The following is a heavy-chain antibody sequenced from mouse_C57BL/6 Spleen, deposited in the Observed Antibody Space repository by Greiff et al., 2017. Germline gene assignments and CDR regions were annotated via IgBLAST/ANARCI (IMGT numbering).Heavy chain of an antibody. Sequence: EVKLVESGPELVKPGASVKMSCKASGYTFTDYNMHWVKQSHGKSLEWIGYINPNNGGTSYNQKFKGKATLTVNKSSSTAYMELRSLTSEDSAVYYCARVPTGTFAYWGQGTLVTVSA. V-gene: IGHV1-22*01. CDR2: INPNNGGT. D-gene: IGHD4-1*02. CDR1: GYTFTDYN. CDR3: ARVPTGTFAY. J-gene: IGHJ3*01.